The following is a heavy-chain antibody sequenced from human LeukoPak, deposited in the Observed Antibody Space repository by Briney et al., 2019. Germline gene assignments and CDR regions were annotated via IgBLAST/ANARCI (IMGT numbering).Heavy chain of an antibody. Sequence: SETLSLTCTVSGGSISSGGYYWSWIRQHPGKGLEWIGYIYYSGSTYYNPSLKSRVTISVDTSKNQFSLKLSSVTAVDTAVYYCARDGEEDYFDYWGQGTLVTVSS. CDR2: IYYSGST. J-gene: IGHJ4*02. V-gene: IGHV4-31*03. CDR3: ARDGEEDYFDY. CDR1: GGSISSGGYY.